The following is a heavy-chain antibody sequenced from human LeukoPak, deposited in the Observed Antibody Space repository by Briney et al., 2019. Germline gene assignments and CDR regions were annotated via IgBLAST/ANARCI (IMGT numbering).Heavy chain of an antibody. CDR2: INAGNGNT. Sequence: ASVKVSCKASGYTFTSYAMHWVRQAPGQRLEWMGWINAGNGNTKYSQKFQGRVTITRDTSASTAYMELSSLRSGDTAVYYCARGKSRGYSYGLNDYWGQGTLVTVSS. J-gene: IGHJ4*02. CDR3: ARGKSRGYSYGLNDY. V-gene: IGHV1-3*01. CDR1: GYTFTSYA. D-gene: IGHD5-18*01.